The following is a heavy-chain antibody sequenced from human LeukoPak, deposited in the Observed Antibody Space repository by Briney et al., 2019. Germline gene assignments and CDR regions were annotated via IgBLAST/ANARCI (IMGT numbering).Heavy chain of an antibody. J-gene: IGHJ4*02. CDR3: ARGVDSAIDW. Sequence: GSLRLSCAASGFTFSSYWMNWVRQAPGKGLEWAANINGDGRDKYYVGSVRGRFTISRDNADNALYLQMNSLRGDDTALYYCARGVDSAIDWWGQGTLVTVSS. CDR1: GFTFSSYW. V-gene: IGHV3-7*01. D-gene: IGHD3-9*01. CDR2: INGDGRDK.